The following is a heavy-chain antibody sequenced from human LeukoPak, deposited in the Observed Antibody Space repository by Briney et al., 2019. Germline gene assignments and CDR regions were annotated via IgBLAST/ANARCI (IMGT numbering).Heavy chain of an antibody. J-gene: IGHJ5*02. CDR1: GGTFSSYA. D-gene: IGHD2-2*01. CDR3: ARGGYCSSTSCPRGWFDP. V-gene: IGHV1-69*05. CDR2: IIPIFGTA. Sequence: ASVKVSCKASGGTFSSYAISWVRQAPGQGLEWMGGIIPIFGTANYAQKFQGRVTITTDESMSTAYMELSSLRSEDTAVYYCARGGYCSSTSCPRGWFDPWGQGTLVTVSS.